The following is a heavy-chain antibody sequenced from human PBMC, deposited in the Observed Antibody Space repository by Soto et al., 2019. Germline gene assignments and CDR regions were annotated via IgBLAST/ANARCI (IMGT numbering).Heavy chain of an antibody. V-gene: IGHV3-23*01. CDR1: GFTFSSYA. Sequence: EVQLLESGGGLVQPGGSLRLSCAASGFTFSSYAMSWVRQAPGKGLEWVSAISGSGGSTYYADSVKGRFTISRDNSKNTLYLQMNNLRAEDTAVYYCAKDRRLGGSGWYAFAYWGQGTLVTVSS. CDR3: AKDRRLGGSGWYAFAY. J-gene: IGHJ4*02. CDR2: ISGSGGST. D-gene: IGHD6-19*01.